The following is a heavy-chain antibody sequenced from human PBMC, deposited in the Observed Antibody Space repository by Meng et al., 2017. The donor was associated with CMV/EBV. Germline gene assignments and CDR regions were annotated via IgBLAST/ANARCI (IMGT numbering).Heavy chain of an antibody. Sequence: GESLKISCAASGFTFDDYTMHWVRQAPGKGLEWVSVIYSGGSTYYADSVKGRFTISRDNSKNTLYLQMNSLRAEDTAVYYCARVKGWGGLFDYWGQGTLVTVSS. CDR1: GFTFDDYT. CDR2: IYSGGST. V-gene: IGHV3-53*01. D-gene: IGHD3-16*01. J-gene: IGHJ4*02. CDR3: ARVKGWGGLFDY.